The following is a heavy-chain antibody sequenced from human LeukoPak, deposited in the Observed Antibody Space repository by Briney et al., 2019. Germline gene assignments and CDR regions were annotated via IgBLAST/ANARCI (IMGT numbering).Heavy chain of an antibody. V-gene: IGHV3-11*01. CDR1: GFTFSDYY. CDR3: ARAGYGDIYYFDY. D-gene: IGHD4-17*01. Sequence: GGSLRLSCAASGFTFSDYYMIWIRQAPGKGLEWVSYISSSGSTIYYADSVKGRFTISRDNAKNSVYLQINSLRAEDTAVYYCARAGYGDIYYFDYWGQGTLVTVSS. CDR2: ISSSGSTI. J-gene: IGHJ4*02.